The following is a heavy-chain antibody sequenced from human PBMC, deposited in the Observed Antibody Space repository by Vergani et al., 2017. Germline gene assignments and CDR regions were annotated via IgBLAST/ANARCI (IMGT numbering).Heavy chain of an antibody. D-gene: IGHD3-9*01. CDR3: AKGGGAVGRYFDWLLSSAFDI. CDR2: ISGSGGST. CDR1: GFTFSSYA. Sequence: EVQLLESGGGLVQPGGSLRLSCAASGFTFSSYAMSWVRQAPGKGLEWVSAISGSGGSTYYADSVKGRFTISRDNSKNTLYLQMNSLRAEDTAVYYGAKGGGAVGRYFDWLLSSAFDIWGQGTMVTVSS. V-gene: IGHV3-23*01. J-gene: IGHJ3*02.